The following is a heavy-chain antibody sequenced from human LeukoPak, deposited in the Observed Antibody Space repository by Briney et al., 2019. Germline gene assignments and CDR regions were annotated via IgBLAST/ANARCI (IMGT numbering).Heavy chain of an antibody. D-gene: IGHD6-13*01. CDR3: ARVRAAVGPATFDY. J-gene: IGHJ4*02. CDR2: MNPNSGNT. CDR1: GYTFTSYG. Sequence: ASVKVSCRASGYTFTSYGFNWVRQATGQGLEWMGWMNPNSGNTGYAQKFQGRVTMTRNTSISTAYMELSSLRSEDTAVYYCARVRAAVGPATFDYWGQGTLVTVSS. V-gene: IGHV1-8*02.